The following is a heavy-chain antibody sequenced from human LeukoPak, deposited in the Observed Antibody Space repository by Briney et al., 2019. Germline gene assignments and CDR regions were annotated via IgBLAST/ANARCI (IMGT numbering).Heavy chain of an antibody. Sequence: SETLSLTCSVSGGSITTNNYYWGWIRQPPGKGLERIGNIHYSGSTYYSPSLKNRVTISVDTSKNQFSLRLKSVTAADTAVYYCWRPHCSNSVCSSSRVDFWGQGTLVTVSS. CDR2: IHYSGST. V-gene: IGHV4-39*01. CDR1: GGSITTNNYY. CDR3: WRPHCSNSVCSSSRVDF. D-gene: IGHD2-8*01. J-gene: IGHJ4*02.